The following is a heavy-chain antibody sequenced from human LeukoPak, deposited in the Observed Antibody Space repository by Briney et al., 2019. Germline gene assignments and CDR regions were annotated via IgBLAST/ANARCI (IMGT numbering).Heavy chain of an antibody. Sequence: PSETLSLTCTVSGGSISSGDYYWSWIRQPAGKGLEWIGRIYTSGSTNYNPSLKSRVTISVDTSKNQFSLKLSSVTAADTAVYYCARELYYYDSSGSEPDAFDIWGQGTMVTVSS. J-gene: IGHJ3*02. CDR3: ARELYYYDSSGSEPDAFDI. CDR1: GGSISSGDYY. V-gene: IGHV4-61*02. CDR2: IYTSGST. D-gene: IGHD3-22*01.